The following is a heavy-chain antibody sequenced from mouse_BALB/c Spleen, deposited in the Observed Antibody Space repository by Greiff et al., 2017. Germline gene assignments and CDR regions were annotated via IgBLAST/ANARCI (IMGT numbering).Heavy chain of an antibody. Sequence: EVQLVESGGDLVKPGGSLKLSCAASGFTFSSYGMSWVRQTPDKRLEWVATISSGGSYTYYPDSVKGRFTISRDNAKNTLYLQLSSLKSEDTAMYYCARQGLLQYYYAMDYWGQGTSVTVSS. CDR2: ISSGGSYT. CDR1: GFTFSSYG. V-gene: IGHV5-6*01. J-gene: IGHJ4*01. D-gene: IGHD2-3*01. CDR3: ARQGLLQYYYAMDY.